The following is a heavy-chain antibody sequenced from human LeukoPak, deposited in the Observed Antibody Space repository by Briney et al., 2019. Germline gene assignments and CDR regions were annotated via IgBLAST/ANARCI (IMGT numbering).Heavy chain of an antibody. CDR2: IIPIFGTA. CDR1: GGTFSSYA. CDR3: AREGNGDYAGEVYYFDY. V-gene: IGHV1-69*06. Sequence: SVKVSCKASGGTFSSYAISWVRQAPGQGLEWMGGIIPIFGTANYAQKFQGRVTITADKSTSTAYMELSSLRSEDTAVYYCAREGNGDYAGEVYYFDYWGQGTLVTVSS. J-gene: IGHJ4*02. D-gene: IGHD4-17*01.